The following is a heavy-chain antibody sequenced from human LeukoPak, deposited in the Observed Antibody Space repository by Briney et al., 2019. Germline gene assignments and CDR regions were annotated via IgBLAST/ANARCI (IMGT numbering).Heavy chain of an antibody. CDR3: ASLLSDSSGYYSIDY. D-gene: IGHD3-22*01. CDR2: IWYDGSNK. J-gene: IGHJ4*02. CDR1: GFTFSSYG. V-gene: IGHV3-33*01. Sequence: GGSLRLSCAASGFTFSSYGMHWVRQAPGKGLEWVAVIWYDGSNKYYADSVKGRFTISRDNSKNTLYLQMNSLGAEDTAVYYCASLLSDSSGYYSIDYWGQGTLVTVSS.